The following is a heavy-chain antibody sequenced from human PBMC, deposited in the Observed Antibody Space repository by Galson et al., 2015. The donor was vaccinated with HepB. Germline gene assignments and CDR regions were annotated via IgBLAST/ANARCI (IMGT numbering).Heavy chain of an antibody. CDR2: ITYSSALT. V-gene: IGHV3-11*06. CDR1: GFTFSDYQ. D-gene: IGHD1-1*01. J-gene: IGHJ3*01. CDR3: ARDLSTTKRAFDV. Sequence: SLRLSCAASGFTFSDYQMTWIRQAPRRGLEWVSYITYSSALTTYADSVNGRFTISGDNAKSLLYLQMDSLRADDTAVYYCARDLSTTKRAFDVWGQGTVVTVSS.